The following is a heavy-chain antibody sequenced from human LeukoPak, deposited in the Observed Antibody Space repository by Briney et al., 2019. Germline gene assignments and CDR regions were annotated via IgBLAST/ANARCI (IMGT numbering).Heavy chain of an antibody. CDR3: ATDGAGFDT. CDR2: IKQDGSDK. CDR1: GFTFSGSW. Sequence: PGGSLRLSCVASGFTFSGSWMSWVRQAPGKALEWVANIKQDGSDKYYVDSVKGRFTISRDNAKKSLYLEMNNLRAEDTAVYYCATDGAGFDTWGQGVLVTVSS. J-gene: IGHJ5*02. V-gene: IGHV3-7*03.